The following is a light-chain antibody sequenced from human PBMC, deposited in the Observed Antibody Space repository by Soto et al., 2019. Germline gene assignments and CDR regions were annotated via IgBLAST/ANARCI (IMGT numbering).Light chain of an antibody. V-gene: IGLV2-14*01. CDR3: SSYTSSTPLGYV. J-gene: IGLJ1*01. CDR2: EVS. Sequence: QSALTQPASVSGSPGQSITISGTGTSSDVGGYNFVSWYQQHPGKAPKLMIYEVSNRPSGVSNRFSGSKSGNTASLTIAGLQAEDEADYYCSSYTSSTPLGYVFGTGTKVTVL. CDR1: SSDVGGYNF.